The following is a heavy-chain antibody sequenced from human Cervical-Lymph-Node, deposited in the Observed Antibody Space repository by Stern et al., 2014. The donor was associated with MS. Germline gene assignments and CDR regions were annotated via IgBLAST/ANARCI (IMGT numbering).Heavy chain of an antibody. CDR2: IFPVFGTP. D-gene: IGHD6-13*01. J-gene: IGHJ5*02. CDR3: ALSSETSDRWYSLGYDL. Sequence: VQLVQSGAEVTKPGSSVRVSCTASGFTFSKFPSSWVRQAPGQGLAWVGVIFPVFGTPTYDQEFRGRVVIIADVSTSTVYMELSSLRSDDTAVYYCALSSETSDRWYSLGYDLWGQGTLVTVSS. CDR1: GFTFSKFP. V-gene: IGHV1-69*01.